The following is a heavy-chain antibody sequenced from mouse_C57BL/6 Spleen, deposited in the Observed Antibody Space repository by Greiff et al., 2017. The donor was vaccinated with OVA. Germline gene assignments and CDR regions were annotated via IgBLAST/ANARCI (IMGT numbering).Heavy chain of an antibody. D-gene: IGHD1-1*01. CDR2: IYPGSGNT. V-gene: IGHV1-66*01. Sequence: QVQLQQSGPELVKPGASVKISCKASGYSFTSYYIHWVKQRPGQGLAWIGWIYPGSGNTKYNEKFKGKATLTADTSSSTAYMQLSSLTSEDSAVYYCARRRYYYGSSFYYFDYWGQGTTLTVSS. CDR3: ARRRYYYGSSFYYFDY. CDR1: GYSFTSYY. J-gene: IGHJ2*01.